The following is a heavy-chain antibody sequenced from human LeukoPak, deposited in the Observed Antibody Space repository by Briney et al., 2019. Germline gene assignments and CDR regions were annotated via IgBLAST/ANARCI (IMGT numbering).Heavy chain of an antibody. CDR3: ARGGTLYSGYDYGHYFDY. J-gene: IGHJ4*02. CDR2: INHSGST. Sequence: SETLSLTCAVYGGSFSGYYWSWIRQPPGKGLEWIGEINHSGSTNYNPSLKSRVAISVDTSKNQFSLKLSSVTAADTAVYYCARGGTLYSGYDYGHYFDYWGQGTLVTVSS. D-gene: IGHD5-12*01. CDR1: GGSFSGYY. V-gene: IGHV4-34*01.